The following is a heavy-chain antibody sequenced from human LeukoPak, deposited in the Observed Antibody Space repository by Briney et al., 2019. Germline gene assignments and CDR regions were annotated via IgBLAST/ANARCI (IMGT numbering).Heavy chain of an antibody. CDR1: GFTLSSYE. J-gene: IGHJ4*02. D-gene: IGHD3-22*01. CDR2: INGDGSTT. CDR3: AKYYYDSGGYSFDY. Sequence: PGGSLRLSCAVSGFTLSSYEMNWVRQAPGKGLEWVSSINGDGSTTYYTDSVKGRFTISRDNSKNTLYLQMNSLRAEDTAVYYCAKYYYDSGGYSFDYWGQGTLVTVSS. V-gene: IGHV3-23*01.